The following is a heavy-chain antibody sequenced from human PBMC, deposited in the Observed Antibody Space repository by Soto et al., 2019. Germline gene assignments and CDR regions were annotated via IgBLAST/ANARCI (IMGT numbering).Heavy chain of an antibody. V-gene: IGHV4-59*01. D-gene: IGHD1-26*01. CDR2: IYYSGST. Sequence: SETLSLTCTVSGGSISSYYWSWIRQPPGKGLEWIGYIYYSGSTNYNPSLKSRVTISVDTSKNQFSLKLSSVTAADTAVYYCARAMWDRGYYFDYWGQGTLVTVSS. CDR1: GGSISSYY. CDR3: ARAMWDRGYYFDY. J-gene: IGHJ4*02.